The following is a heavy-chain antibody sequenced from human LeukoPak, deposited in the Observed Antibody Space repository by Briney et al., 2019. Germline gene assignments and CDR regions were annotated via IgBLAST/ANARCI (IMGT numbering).Heavy chain of an antibody. D-gene: IGHD3-3*01. Sequence: ASVKVSCKASGYTFTSYGISWVRQAPGQGLEWMGWISAYNGNTNYAQKLQGRVTMTTDTSTSTAYMELRSLRSDDTAVYYCARDAVTIFGVVLWYYFDYWGQGTLVTVSS. CDR2: ISAYNGNT. J-gene: IGHJ4*02. CDR3: ARDAVTIFGVVLWYYFDY. CDR1: GYTFTSYG. V-gene: IGHV1-18*01.